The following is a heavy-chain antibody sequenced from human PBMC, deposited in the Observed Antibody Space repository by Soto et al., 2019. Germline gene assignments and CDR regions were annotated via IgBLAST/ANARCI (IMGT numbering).Heavy chain of an antibody. J-gene: IGHJ4*01. CDR3: VRGVIPDQHLDYLRH. Sequence: GGSLRLSCAASGFTFGHYWMHWVRQAPGKGLVWVSRISSDGRDTIYADSVKGRFTTSRDNAKNMLYLQMNSLTADDTAIYYCVRGVIPDQHLDYLRHWGPGTLVTLFS. D-gene: IGHD6-13*01. V-gene: IGHV3-74*01. CDR2: ISSDGRDT. CDR1: GFTFGHYW.